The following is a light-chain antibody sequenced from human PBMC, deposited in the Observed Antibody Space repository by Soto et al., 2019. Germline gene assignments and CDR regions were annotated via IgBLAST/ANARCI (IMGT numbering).Light chain of an antibody. CDR1: SRDVGGHDY. J-gene: IGLJ2*01. Sequence: QSALTQPPSASGSPGQSVTISCTGTSRDVGGHDYVSWYQQHPGKAPKLMIYELSKRPSGVPDRFSDSKSGNTASLTVSGLQAEDEADYYCSSYVTGNSLIFGGGTKLTVL. CDR2: ELS. V-gene: IGLV2-8*01. CDR3: SSYVTGNSLI.